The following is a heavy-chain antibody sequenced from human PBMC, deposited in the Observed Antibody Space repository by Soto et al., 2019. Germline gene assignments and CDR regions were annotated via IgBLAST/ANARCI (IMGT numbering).Heavy chain of an antibody. V-gene: IGHV3-23*01. CDR2: ISGSDAST. CDR1: GFTFSSYA. CDR3: AKVSNSFTFDY. J-gene: IGHJ4*02. Sequence: EVQLLESGGGLVQPGESLRLSCAASGFTFSSYAMSWVRQAPGKGLEWVSVISGSDASTYYADSVKGLFTNSRDNSKNTLYLQLNSLTAEDTAVYYCAKVSNSFTFDYGGQGTLVTVSS. D-gene: IGHD6-6*01.